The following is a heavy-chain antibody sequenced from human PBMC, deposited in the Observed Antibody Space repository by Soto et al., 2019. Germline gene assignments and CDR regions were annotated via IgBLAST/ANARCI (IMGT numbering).Heavy chain of an antibody. V-gene: IGHV4-31*03. CDR3: ARTRAVWFDP. CDR2: IFYTGST. CDR1: GGPFSRGGYY. D-gene: IGHD6-19*01. J-gene: IGHJ5*02. Sequence: SETLSLTCTVSGGPFSRGGYYWSWIRQHPGKGLECIGYIFYTGSTYYNPPLKSRVTMSVDTSKSQFSLKLSSVTAADTAVYYCARTRAVWFDPWGQGTLVTVSS.